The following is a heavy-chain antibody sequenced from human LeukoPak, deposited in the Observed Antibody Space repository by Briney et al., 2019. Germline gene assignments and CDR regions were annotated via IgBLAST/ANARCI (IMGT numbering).Heavy chain of an antibody. D-gene: IGHD6-13*01. CDR1: GFTFSSYW. J-gene: IGHJ6*04. Sequence: GGSLRLSCAASGFTFSSYWMSWVRQAPGKGLEWVANIKQDGSEKYYVDSVKGRFTISRDNAKNSLYLQMNSLRAEDTAVYYCGRDSSSWYYYYYYGMDVWGKGTTVTVSS. CDR2: IKQDGSEK. CDR3: GRDSSSWYYYYYYGMDV. V-gene: IGHV3-7*03.